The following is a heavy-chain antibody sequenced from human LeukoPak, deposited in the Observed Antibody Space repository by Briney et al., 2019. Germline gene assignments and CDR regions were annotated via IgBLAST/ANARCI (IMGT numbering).Heavy chain of an antibody. Sequence: SETLSLTCTVSGGSISSSSYYWGWIRQPPGKGLEWIGSIYYSGSTYYNPSLKSRVTISVDTSKNQFSLKLSSVTAADTAVYYCARVDSTLAGYFDYWGQGTLVTVSS. CDR2: IYYSGST. D-gene: IGHD2-2*01. CDR3: ARVDSTLAGYFDY. V-gene: IGHV4-39*07. J-gene: IGHJ4*02. CDR1: GGSISSSSYY.